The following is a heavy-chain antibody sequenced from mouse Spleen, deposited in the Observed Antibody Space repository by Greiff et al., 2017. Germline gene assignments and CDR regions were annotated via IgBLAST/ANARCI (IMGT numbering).Heavy chain of an antibody. CDR2: IDPSDSYT. J-gene: IGHJ3*01. V-gene: IGHV1-59*01. Sequence: VQLQQPGAELVRPGTSVKLSCKASGYTFTSYWMHWVKQRPGQGLEWIGVIDPSDSYTNYNQKFKGKATLTVDTSSSTAYMQLSSLTSEDSAVYYCARAYGSSYRFAYWGQGTLVTVSA. CDR1: GYTFTSYW. CDR3: ARAYGSSYRFAY. D-gene: IGHD1-1*01.